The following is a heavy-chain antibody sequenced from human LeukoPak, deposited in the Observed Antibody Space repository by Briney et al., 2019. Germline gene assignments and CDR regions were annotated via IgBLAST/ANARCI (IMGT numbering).Heavy chain of an antibody. CDR1: GGSGSSGSYY. J-gene: IGHJ5*02. D-gene: IGHD1-26*01. Sequence: SETLSLTCTVSGGSGSSGSYYWSWIRQPPGKGLEWIGYIYYSGSTNYNPSLKSRVTISVDTSKNQFSLKLSSVTAADTAVYYCARTFGSYGWFDPWGQGTLVTVSS. CDR3: ARTFGSYGWFDP. CDR2: IYYSGST. V-gene: IGHV4-61*01.